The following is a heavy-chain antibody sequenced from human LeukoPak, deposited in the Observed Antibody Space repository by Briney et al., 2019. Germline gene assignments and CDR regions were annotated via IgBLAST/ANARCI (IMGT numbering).Heavy chain of an antibody. V-gene: IGHV3-43*02. J-gene: IGHJ4*02. CDR1: GFTFDEYA. CDR2: ISGDGGSK. Sequence: GGPLRLSCEPSGFTFDEYAMHWVRQAPGKGMHWVSLISGDGGSKYYAASVEGRFTISRDNSKNFLYPQMNSLRTEDTALYYCAKARDYGDYEYYFDYWGQGTLVTVSS. D-gene: IGHD4-17*01. CDR3: AKARDYGDYEYYFDY.